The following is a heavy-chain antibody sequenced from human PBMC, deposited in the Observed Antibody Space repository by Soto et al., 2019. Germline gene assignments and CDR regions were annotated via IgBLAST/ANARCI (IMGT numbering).Heavy chain of an antibody. D-gene: IGHD2-15*01. V-gene: IGHV3-9*01. CDR2: INGNSGRI. CDR1: GFTFDDFA. CDR3: AKDSGVDGSGPFDY. Sequence: EVQLVESGGGLVQPGRSLRLSCAGSGFTFDDFAMHWVRQAPGKGLEWVSGINGNSGRIGYADSVKGRFTISRDNAKNSLYLQMNSLRAEDGALYYFAKDSGVDGSGPFDYWGQGTLVTVSS. J-gene: IGHJ4*02.